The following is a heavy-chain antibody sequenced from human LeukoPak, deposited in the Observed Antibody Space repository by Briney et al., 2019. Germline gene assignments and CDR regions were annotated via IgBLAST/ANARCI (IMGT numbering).Heavy chain of an antibody. J-gene: IGHJ4*02. CDR1: GGSISSDSYY. V-gene: IGHV4-39*01. CDR2: IYYSGST. Sequence: KSSETLSLTCTVSGGSISSDSYYWGWIRQPPGKGLQRIGCIYYSGSTYYKPSLKSRVTISVDTSKNQFSLKLTSVTAADTAVYYCGRRSRSTWNYRRGDYWGQGTLVTVSS. CDR3: GRRSRSTWNYRRGDY. D-gene: IGHD1-7*01.